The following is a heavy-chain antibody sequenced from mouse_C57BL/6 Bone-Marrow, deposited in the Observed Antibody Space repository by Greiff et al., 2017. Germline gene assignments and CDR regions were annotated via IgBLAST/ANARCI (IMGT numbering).Heavy chain of an antibody. CDR3: ARDRWFYFDY. V-gene: IGHV5-4*01. CDR2: ISDGGSYT. D-gene: IGHD2-3*01. Sequence: EVQLQQSGRGLVKPGGSLKLSCAASGFTFSSYAMSWVRQTPEKRLEWVATISDGGSYTYYPDNVKGRFTISRDNAKNDLYLQMSHLKSEDTAMYYCARDRWFYFDYWGQGTTLTVSS. J-gene: IGHJ2*01. CDR1: GFTFSSYA.